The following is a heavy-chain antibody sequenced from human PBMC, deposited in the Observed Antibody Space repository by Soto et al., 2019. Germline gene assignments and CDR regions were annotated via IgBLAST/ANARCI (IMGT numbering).Heavy chain of an antibody. Sequence: ASVKVSCKASGYTFTSYGISWVRQAPGQGLEWMGWISAYNGNTNYAQKLQGRVTMTTDTSTSTAYMELRSLRSDDTAVYYCARRPDPGIAVAGTIDDAFDIWGQGTMVT. D-gene: IGHD6-19*01. J-gene: IGHJ3*02. V-gene: IGHV1-18*01. CDR2: ISAYNGNT. CDR1: GYTFTSYG. CDR3: ARRPDPGIAVAGTIDDAFDI.